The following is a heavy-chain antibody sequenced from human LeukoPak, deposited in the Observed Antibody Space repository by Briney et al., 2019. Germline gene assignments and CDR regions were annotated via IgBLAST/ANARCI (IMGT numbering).Heavy chain of an antibody. CDR2: ISYDGSNK. D-gene: IGHD6-13*01. Sequence: PGGSLRLSCAASGFTFSSYAMHWVRQAPGKGLEWVAVISYDGSNKYYADSVKGRFTISRDNSKNTLCLQMNSLRAEDTAVYYCARTPSLIAAAGTGFDYWGQGTLVTVSS. CDR3: ARTPSLIAAAGTGFDY. V-gene: IGHV3-30-3*01. CDR1: GFTFSSYA. J-gene: IGHJ4*02.